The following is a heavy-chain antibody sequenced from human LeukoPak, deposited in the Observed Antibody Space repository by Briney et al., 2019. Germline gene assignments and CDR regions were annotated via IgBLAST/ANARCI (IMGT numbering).Heavy chain of an antibody. D-gene: IGHD3-22*01. CDR2: ISSSGSTI. V-gene: IGHV3-11*01. CDR3: AKDADISVEPVVITSFDS. Sequence: GGSLRLSCAASGFTFSDYYMSWIRQAPGKGLEWVSYISSSGSTIYYADSVKGRFTISRDNAKNSLYLQMNSLRAEDTAVYYCAKDADISVEPVVITSFDSWGQGTLVTVSS. J-gene: IGHJ4*02. CDR1: GFTFSDYY.